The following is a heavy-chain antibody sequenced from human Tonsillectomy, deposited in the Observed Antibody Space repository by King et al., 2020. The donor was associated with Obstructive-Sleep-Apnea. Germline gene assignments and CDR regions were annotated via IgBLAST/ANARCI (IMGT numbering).Heavy chain of an antibody. CDR2: INHSGST. D-gene: IGHD7-27*01. CDR1: GGSFSGYY. J-gene: IGHJ6*02. CDR3: ASVPLGGMDV. Sequence: VQLQQWGAGLLKPSATLSLTCAVYGGSFSGYYWSWIRQPPGKGLEWIGEINHSGSTNYNPSLKSRVTISVDTSKNQFSLKLSSVTAADTAVYYCASVPLGGMDVWGQGTTVTVSS. V-gene: IGHV4-34*01.